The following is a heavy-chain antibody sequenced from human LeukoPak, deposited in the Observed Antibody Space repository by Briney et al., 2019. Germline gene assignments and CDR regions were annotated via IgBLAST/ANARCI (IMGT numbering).Heavy chain of an antibody. CDR2: ISDYT. CDR1: GFTFSSFA. Sequence: GGSLRLSCAASGFTFSSFAMSWVRQAPGKGLEWVSSISDYTYYPDSVKGRFTISRDNSKNTLYLQMDSLRTEDTAIYYCAKAQAPTGRNLFDPWGQGALVTVSS. V-gene: IGHV3-23*01. D-gene: IGHD1-1*01. J-gene: IGHJ5*02. CDR3: AKAQAPTGRNLFDP.